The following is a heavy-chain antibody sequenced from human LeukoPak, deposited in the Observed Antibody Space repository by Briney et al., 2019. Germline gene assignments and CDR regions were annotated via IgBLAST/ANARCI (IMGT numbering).Heavy chain of an antibody. J-gene: IGHJ4*02. CDR3: ATGSTAVAGTKY. D-gene: IGHD6-19*01. Sequence: GGSLRLSCAASGFTFSTYSMSWVRQAPGKGLEWVSYISSSSSTIYYADSVKGRFTISRDNAKNTLYLQMNSLRAEDTAIYYCATGSTAVAGTKYWGQGILVTVSS. V-gene: IGHV3-48*01. CDR2: ISSSSSTI. CDR1: GFTFSTYS.